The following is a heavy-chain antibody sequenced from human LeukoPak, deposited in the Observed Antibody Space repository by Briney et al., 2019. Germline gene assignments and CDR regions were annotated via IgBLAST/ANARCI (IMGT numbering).Heavy chain of an antibody. CDR1: GYTFTSYD. J-gene: IGHJ4*02. CDR3: ARGAIAVAGTGPDY. Sequence: ASVKVSCKASGYTFTSYDINWVRQATGQGLEWMGWMNPNSGNTGYAQKFQGRVTITRNTSISTAYMELSSLRSEDTAVYYCARGAIAVAGTGPDYWGQGTLVTVSS. D-gene: IGHD6-19*01. CDR2: MNPNSGNT. V-gene: IGHV1-8*03.